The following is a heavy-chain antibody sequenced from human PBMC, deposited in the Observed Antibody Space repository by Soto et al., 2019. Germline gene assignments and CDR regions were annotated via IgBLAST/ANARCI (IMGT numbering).Heavy chain of an antibody. J-gene: IGHJ5*02. Sequence: SETLSLTCAVYGGSFSCYYWSWIRQPPGKGLEWIGEINHSGSTNYNPSLKSRVTISVDTSKNQFSLKLSSVTAADTAVYYCARVDCSSTSCYGGNWFDPWGQGTLVTVSS. CDR3: ARVDCSSTSCYGGNWFDP. CDR1: GGSFSCYY. V-gene: IGHV4-34*01. D-gene: IGHD2-2*01. CDR2: INHSGST.